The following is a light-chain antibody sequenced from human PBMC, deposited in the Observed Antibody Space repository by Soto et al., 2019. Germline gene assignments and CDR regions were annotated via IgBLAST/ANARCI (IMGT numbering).Light chain of an antibody. CDR2: AAD. Sequence: VIWMTHSPSLLSASTGDRVPIISRMSKGISSYLAWYQQRPGKAAELLIYAADTLQSGAPARFSGSGSGTDVTPTISCLQQEDFETYYCQQYYSFPQTLGQGTK. CDR3: QQYYSFPQT. J-gene: IGKJ1*01. V-gene: IGKV1D-8*03. CDR1: KGISSY.